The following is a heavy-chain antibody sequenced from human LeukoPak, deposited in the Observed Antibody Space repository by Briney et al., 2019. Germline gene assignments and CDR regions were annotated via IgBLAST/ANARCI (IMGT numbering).Heavy chain of an antibody. Sequence: PGGSLRLSCAASGFTFSSYAMHWVRQAPGKGLEWVAVISYDGSNKYYADSVKGRFTISRDNSKNTLYLQMNSLRADDTAVYYCAASGYDYDYYYYMDVWGKGTTVTISS. CDR3: AASGYDYDYYYYMDV. D-gene: IGHD5-12*01. CDR2: ISYDGSNK. J-gene: IGHJ6*03. CDR1: GFTFSSYA. V-gene: IGHV3-30*04.